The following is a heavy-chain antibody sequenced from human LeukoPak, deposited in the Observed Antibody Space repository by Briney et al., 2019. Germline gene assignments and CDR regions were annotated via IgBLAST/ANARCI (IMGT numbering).Heavy chain of an antibody. D-gene: IGHD3-3*01. CDR1: GGTSSSYA. J-gene: IGHJ5*02. CDR3: ARTNSITIFGVVTRLNGWFDP. CDR2: IIPIFGTA. V-gene: IGHV1-69*06. Sequence: SVKVSCKASGGTSSSYAFSWVRQAPGQGLEWMGSIIPIFGTANYAQKFQGRVTITADKSTSTAYMELSSLRSEDTAVYYCARTNSITIFGVVTRLNGWFDPWGQGTLVTVSS.